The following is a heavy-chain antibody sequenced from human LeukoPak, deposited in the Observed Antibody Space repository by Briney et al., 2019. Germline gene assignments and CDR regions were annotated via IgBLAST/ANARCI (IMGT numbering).Heavy chain of an antibody. CDR1: GGTFSSYA. J-gene: IGHJ4*02. V-gene: IGHV1-69*04. CDR2: IIPMLGRA. D-gene: IGHD2-21*02. CDR3: ASLGDYCGGDCYSDY. Sequence: SVKVSCKASGGTFSSYAISWVRQAPGQGVEWVGRIIPMLGRANYAQKFQGRVTITADKSTSTAYMELSSLRSEDTAVYYCASLGDYCGGDCYSDYWGQGTLVTVPS.